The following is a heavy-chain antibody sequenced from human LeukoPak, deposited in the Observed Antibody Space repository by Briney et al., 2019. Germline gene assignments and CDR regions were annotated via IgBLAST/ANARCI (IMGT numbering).Heavy chain of an antibody. CDR3: ARVGYSSSGFSRYYYYYMDV. Sequence: PGGSLRLSCAASGFTFSDYGIFWVRHAPGKGLDWVSFIRFDGSHKYYADSVKGRFTISRDNAKNSLYLQMNSLRAEDTAVYYRARVGYSSSGFSRYYYYYMDVWGKGTTVTISS. D-gene: IGHD6-13*01. V-gene: IGHV3-30*02. CDR2: IRFDGSHK. J-gene: IGHJ6*03. CDR1: GFTFSDYG.